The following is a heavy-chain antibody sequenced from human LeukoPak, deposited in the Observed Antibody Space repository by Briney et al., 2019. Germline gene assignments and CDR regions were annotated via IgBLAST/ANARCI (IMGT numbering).Heavy chain of an antibody. CDR3: ARRTDGYRKIDY. CDR2: INHSGST. D-gene: IGHD5-24*01. V-gene: IGHV4-34*01. CDR1: GGSISSYY. Sequence: SETLSLTCTVSGGSISSYYWSWIRQPPGKGLEWIGEINHSGSTNYNPSLKSRVTISVDTSKNQFSLKLSSVTAADTAVYYCARRTDGYRKIDYWGQGTLVTVSS. J-gene: IGHJ4*02.